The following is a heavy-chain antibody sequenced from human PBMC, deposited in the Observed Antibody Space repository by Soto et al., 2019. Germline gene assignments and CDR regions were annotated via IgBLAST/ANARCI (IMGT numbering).Heavy chain of an antibody. CDR3: ARETQKLDRDYYGMDV. CDR2: IIPIFGRA. Sequence: QVQLVQSGAEVKKPGSSVRVSCKASGGTFISYAISWVRQAPGQVLEWMGGIIPIFGRANYAQNFQGRVTITADESTSTAYMEISSLRSEDTAVYYCARETQKLDRDYYGMDVWGQGTTVTVSS. CDR1: GGTFISYA. D-gene: IGHD6-13*01. V-gene: IGHV1-69*01. J-gene: IGHJ6*02.